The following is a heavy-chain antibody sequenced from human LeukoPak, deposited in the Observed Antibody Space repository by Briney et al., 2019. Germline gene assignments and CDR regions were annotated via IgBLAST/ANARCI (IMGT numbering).Heavy chain of an antibody. D-gene: IGHD1-1*01. CDR2: ISWNSGSI. J-gene: IGHJ4*02. CDR3: AKDIAQLERGNFDY. V-gene: IGHV3-9*01. CDR1: GFTFDDYA. Sequence: PGGSLRLSCAASGFTFDDYAMHWVRQAPGKGLEWVSGISWNSGSIGYADSVKGRFTISRDNAKNSLYLQMNSLGAEDTALYYCAKDIAQLERGNFDYWGQGTLVTVSS.